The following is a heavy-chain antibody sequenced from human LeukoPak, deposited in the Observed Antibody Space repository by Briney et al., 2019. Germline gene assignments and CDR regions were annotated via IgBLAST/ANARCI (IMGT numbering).Heavy chain of an antibody. CDR1: GGTFSSYA. CDR2: IIPIFGTA. V-gene: IGHV1-69*01. CDR3: ARRILTGYYRFDY. J-gene: IGHJ4*02. D-gene: IGHD3-9*01. Sequence: SVKVSCKASGGTFSSYAISWVRQAPGQGLERMGGIIPIFGTANYAQKFQGRVTITADESTSTAYMELSSLRSEDTAVYYCARRILTGYYRFDYWGQGTLVTVSS.